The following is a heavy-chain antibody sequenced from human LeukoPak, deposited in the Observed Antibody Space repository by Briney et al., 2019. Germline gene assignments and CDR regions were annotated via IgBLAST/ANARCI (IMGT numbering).Heavy chain of an antibody. Sequence: GGSLTLSCAASRFTFNSYPMKWLRQAPGKGREWFSYITTSGTIYYACSVKGRFTISSDKAENSVYLQMHSLRDEGTAVYYCARDRNSAFHSWGQGTMVTVSS. J-gene: IGHJ3*02. CDR2: ITTSGTI. CDR3: ARDRNSAFHS. CDR1: RFTFNSYP. V-gene: IGHV3-48*02. D-gene: IGHD1-14*01.